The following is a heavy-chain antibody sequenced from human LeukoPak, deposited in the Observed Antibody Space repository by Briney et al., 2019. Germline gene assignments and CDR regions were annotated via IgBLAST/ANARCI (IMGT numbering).Heavy chain of an antibody. V-gene: IGHV3-21*04. CDR3: AKGGQVGLYDSSGYYLNYYYGMDV. J-gene: IGHJ6*02. D-gene: IGHD3-22*01. CDR2: ISSSSSYI. CDR1: GFTFSSYS. Sequence: GGSLRLSCAASGFTFSSYSMNWVRQAPGKGLEWVSSISSSSSYIYYADSVKGRFTISRDNAKNSLYLQMNSLRAEDTALYYCAKGGQVGLYDSSGYYLNYYYGMDVWGQGTTVTVSS.